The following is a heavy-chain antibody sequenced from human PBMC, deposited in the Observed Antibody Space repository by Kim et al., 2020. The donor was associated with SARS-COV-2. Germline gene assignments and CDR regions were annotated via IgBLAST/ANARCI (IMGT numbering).Heavy chain of an antibody. CDR2: ISGSGGDT. D-gene: IGHD1-1*01. CDR3: AKERLERHFGFDI. V-gene: IGHV3-23*01. CDR1: GFTSSNYA. Sequence: GGSLRLSCAASGFTSSNYAMSWVRQAPGKGLEWVSGISGSGGDTTYADSVKGRFTISRDNVKNTLYLQMNSLRDEDAAVYYCAKERLERHFGFDIGGQGT. J-gene: IGHJ3*02.